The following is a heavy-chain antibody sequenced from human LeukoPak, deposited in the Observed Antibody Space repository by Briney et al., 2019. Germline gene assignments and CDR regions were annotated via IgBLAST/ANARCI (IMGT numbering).Heavy chain of an antibody. D-gene: IGHD3-16*01. CDR3: ARLPFWGGDDY. CDR1: GFTFSSYS. V-gene: IGHV3-21*01. Sequence: GGSLRLSCAASGFTFSSYSMNWVRQAPGKGLEWVSSISSSSSYIYYADSVKGRFTISRDNAKNSLYLQMNSLRAEDTAVYCCARLPFWGGDDYWGQGTLVTVSS. CDR2: ISSSSSYI. J-gene: IGHJ4*02.